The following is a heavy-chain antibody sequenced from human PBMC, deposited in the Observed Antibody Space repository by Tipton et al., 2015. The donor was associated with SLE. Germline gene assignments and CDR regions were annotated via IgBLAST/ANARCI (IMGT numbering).Heavy chain of an antibody. CDR1: GYTFTAHF. CDR2: INPNTGGT. Sequence: QLVQSGAELKKPGASVKVSCKASGYTFTAHFIHWVRQAPGQGLEWMGWINPNTGGTNYAQKFQGRVSMTRDTSISTAYMELHWLTSDDTASYYCAKDLDGRGDWYFDLWGRGTLVTVSS. D-gene: IGHD5-24*01. CDR3: AKDLDGRGDWYFDL. J-gene: IGHJ2*01. V-gene: IGHV1-2*02.